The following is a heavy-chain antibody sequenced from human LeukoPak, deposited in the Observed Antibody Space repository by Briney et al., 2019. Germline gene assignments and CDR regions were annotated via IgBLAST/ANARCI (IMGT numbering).Heavy chain of an antibody. Sequence: GGSLRLSCAASGFTSSSSSMNWVRQAPGKGLEWVSYISSSSANIYYADSVKGRFTISRDNAKNSLFLQMNSLRAEDTAVYYCARGRSGYYFDYWGQGTLVTVSS. CDR2: ISSSSANI. J-gene: IGHJ4*02. V-gene: IGHV3-48*01. CDR3: ARGRSGYYFDY. D-gene: IGHD6-25*01. CDR1: GFTSSSSS.